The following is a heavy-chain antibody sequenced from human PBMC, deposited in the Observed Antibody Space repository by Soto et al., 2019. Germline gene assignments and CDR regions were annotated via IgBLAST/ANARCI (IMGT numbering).Heavy chain of an antibody. V-gene: IGHV4-39*01. CDR1: GGSISSSSYY. J-gene: IGHJ4*02. Sequence: ETLSLTCTVSGGSISSSSYYWGWIRQPPGKGLEWIGSIYYSGSTYYNPSLKSRVTISVDTSKNQFSLKLSSVTAADTAVYYCARVIALAEIGYYFDYWGQGTLVTVSS. D-gene: IGHD6-19*01. CDR2: IYYSGST. CDR3: ARVIALAEIGYYFDY.